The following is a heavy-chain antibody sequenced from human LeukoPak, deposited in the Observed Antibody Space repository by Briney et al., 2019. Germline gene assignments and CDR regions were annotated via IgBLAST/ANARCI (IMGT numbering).Heavy chain of an antibody. CDR1: GYTFTSYY. J-gene: IGHJ6*03. CDR3: AREGHGPQNYYYYYYMDV. D-gene: IGHD2-8*01. CDR2: INSSGGST. Sequence: ASVKVSCKASGYTFTSYYMHWVRQAPGQGLEWMGIINSSGGSTSYAQKFQGRVTMTRDTSTSTVYMELSSLRSEDTAVYYCAREGHGPQNYYYYYYMDVWGKGTTVTVS. V-gene: IGHV1-46*03.